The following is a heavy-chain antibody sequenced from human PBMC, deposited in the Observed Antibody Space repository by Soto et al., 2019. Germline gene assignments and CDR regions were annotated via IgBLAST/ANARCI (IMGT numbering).Heavy chain of an antibody. Sequence: GGSLRLSCAASGFTVSSNYMSWVRQAPGKGLEWVSVIYSGGSTYYADSVKGRFTISRDNSKNTLYLQMNSLRAEDTAVYYCATYSGSSEDAFDIWGQGTMVTVSS. CDR1: GFTVSSNY. CDR3: ATYSGSSEDAFDI. CDR2: IYSGGST. D-gene: IGHD1-26*01. V-gene: IGHV3-53*01. J-gene: IGHJ3*02.